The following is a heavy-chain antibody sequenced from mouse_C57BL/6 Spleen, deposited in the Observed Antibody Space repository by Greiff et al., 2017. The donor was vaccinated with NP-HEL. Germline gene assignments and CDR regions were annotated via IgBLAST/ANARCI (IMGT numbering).Heavy chain of an antibody. D-gene: IGHD3-2*02. CDR2: IYPGSGNT. J-gene: IGHJ3*01. CDR3: ASGGSGYVAWFAY. CDR1: GYTFTSYW. V-gene: IGHV1-66*01. Sequence: QVQLKQPGAELVKPGASVKMSCKASGYTFTSYWITWVKQRPGQGLEWIGWIYPGSGNTKYNEKFKGKATLTADTSSSTAYMQLSSLTSEDSAVYYCASGGSGYVAWFAYWGQGTLVTVSA.